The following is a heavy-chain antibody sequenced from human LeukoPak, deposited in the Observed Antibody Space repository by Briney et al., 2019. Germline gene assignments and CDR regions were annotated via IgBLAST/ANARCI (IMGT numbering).Heavy chain of an antibody. CDR1: GFTFSDYY. CDR3: AAGLNGGATMLNY. J-gene: IGHJ4*02. CDR2: ITSSGSTI. V-gene: IGHV3-11*01. D-gene: IGHD1-26*01. Sequence: GGSLRLSCAASGFTFSDYYMSWIRQAPGEGLECVSYITSSGSTIYYADSVKGRFTISRDNAKNSLYLEMNSLRAEDTAVYYCAAGLNGGATMLNYWGQGTLVTVSS.